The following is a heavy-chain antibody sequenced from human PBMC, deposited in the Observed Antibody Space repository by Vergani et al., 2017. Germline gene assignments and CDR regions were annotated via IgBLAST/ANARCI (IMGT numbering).Heavy chain of an antibody. CDR1: GFTFDDYI. V-gene: IGHV3-43*01. CDR3: AKAFHYYGSGSSNEQMYYFDY. D-gene: IGHD3-10*01. CDR2: ISWDGGST. Sequence: EVQLVESGGVVVQPGGSLRLSCAASGFTFDDYIMHWVRQAPGKGLEWVSLISWDGGSTYYADPVKGRFTIARDNSKNSLYLQMNSLRTEDTALYYCAKAFHYYGSGSSNEQMYYFDYWGQGTLVTVSS. J-gene: IGHJ4*02.